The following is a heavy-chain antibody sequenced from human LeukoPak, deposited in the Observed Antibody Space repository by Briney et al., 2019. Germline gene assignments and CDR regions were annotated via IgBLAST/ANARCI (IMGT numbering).Heavy chain of an antibody. CDR2: IYYSGST. J-gene: IGHJ5*02. CDR1: GGSISSGGYY. Sequence: SQTLSLTCTVSGGSISSGGYYWSWIRQHPGKGLEWIGYIYYSGSTYYNPSLKSRVTVSADTSKNQFSLKLSSVTAADTAVYYCARRLGTAMVSYWFDPWGQGTLVTVSS. V-gene: IGHV4-31*03. D-gene: IGHD5-18*01. CDR3: ARRLGTAMVSYWFDP.